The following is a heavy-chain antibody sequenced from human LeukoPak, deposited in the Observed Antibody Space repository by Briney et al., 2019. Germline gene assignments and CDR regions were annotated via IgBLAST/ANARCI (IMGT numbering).Heavy chain of an antibody. Sequence: GGSLRLAWLPYGPTLSTNWMSWVRQAPGKGLEWVANIKQDGSEKYYLDSVKGRFTISRDNAKNSLYQQMNSLRAEDTAVYFCTREAAAGIDYWGQGTLVTFA. CDR1: GPTLSTNW. D-gene: IGHD6-13*01. CDR3: TREAAAGIDY. J-gene: IGHJ4*02. V-gene: IGHV3-7*01. CDR2: IKQDGSEK.